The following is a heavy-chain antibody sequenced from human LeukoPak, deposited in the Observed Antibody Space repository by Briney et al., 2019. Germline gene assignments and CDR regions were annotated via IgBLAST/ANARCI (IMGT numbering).Heavy chain of an antibody. D-gene: IGHD3-10*01. J-gene: IGHJ4*02. CDR2: INRSGST. V-gene: IGHV4-34*01. CDR3: ARRSYDSGNYYNGWYFDY. Sequence: PSETLSLTCAVYGGSFSGYHLSWIRQPPGKGLEWIGEINRSGSTNYNPSLKSRVTISVDTSKNQLSLTLSSVPAADTAVYYCARRSYDSGNYYNGWYFDYWGQGTLVTVSS. CDR1: GGSFSGYH.